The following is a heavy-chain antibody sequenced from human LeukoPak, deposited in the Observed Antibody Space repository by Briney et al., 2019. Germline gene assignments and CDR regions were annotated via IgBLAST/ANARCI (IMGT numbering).Heavy chain of an antibody. J-gene: IGHJ4*02. V-gene: IGHV3-30*02. CDR2: IRYDGSNK. CDR1: GFTFSSYG. Sequence: PGGSLRLSCAASGFTFSSYGMHWVRQAPGKGLEWVAFIRYDGSNKYYADSVKGRFTISRDNSENTLYLQMNSLRAEDTAVYYCAKIIVVVPAATDFFDYWGQGTLVTVSP. D-gene: IGHD2-2*01. CDR3: AKIIVVVPAATDFFDY.